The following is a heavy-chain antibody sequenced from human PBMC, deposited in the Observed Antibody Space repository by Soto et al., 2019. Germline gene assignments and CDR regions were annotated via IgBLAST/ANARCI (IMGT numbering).Heavy chain of an antibody. CDR3: ASEYSCGLDY. D-gene: IGHD6-19*01. Sequence: PGGSLRLSCAASGFTFSSYWMSWVRQAPGKGLEWVANIKQDASEKYYVDSVKGRFTISRDNAKNSLYLQMNSLRAEDMVVYYCASEYSCGLDYWGQGTLVTVSS. V-gene: IGHV3-7*01. J-gene: IGHJ4*02. CDR1: GFTFSSYW. CDR2: IKQDASEK.